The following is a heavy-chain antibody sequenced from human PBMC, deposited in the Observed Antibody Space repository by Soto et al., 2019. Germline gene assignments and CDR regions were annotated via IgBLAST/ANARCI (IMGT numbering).Heavy chain of an antibody. Sequence: GGSLRLSCAASGFTFSSYSMNWVRQAPGKGLEWVSSVSSSSSYIYYADSVKGRFTISRDNAKNSLYLQMNSLRAEDTAVHYCARDGERGYFDYWGQGTLVTVSS. J-gene: IGHJ4*02. CDR1: GFTFSSYS. CDR3: ARDGERGYFDY. V-gene: IGHV3-21*01. D-gene: IGHD1-1*01. CDR2: VSSSSSYI.